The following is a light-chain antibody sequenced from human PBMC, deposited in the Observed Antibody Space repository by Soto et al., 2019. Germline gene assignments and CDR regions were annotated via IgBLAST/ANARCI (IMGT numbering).Light chain of an antibody. J-gene: IGLJ1*01. CDR1: SSDVGAYNY. CDR3: CPVISITPYV. V-gene: IGLV2-14*01. Sequence: QSVLTQPASVSGSLGQSITISCTGTSSDVGAYNYVSWYQQQPGKAPKLMISEVSNRPSGVSNRFSGSKSGNTASLIISGLQAEDESDYYCCPVISITPYVFGSGIKV. CDR2: EVS.